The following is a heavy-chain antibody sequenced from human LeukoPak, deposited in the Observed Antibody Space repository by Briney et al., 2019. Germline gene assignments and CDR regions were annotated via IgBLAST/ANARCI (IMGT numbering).Heavy chain of an antibody. CDR1: GGSISSYY. Sequence: SETLSLTCTVSGGSISSYYWSWIRQPPGKGLEWIGYIYYSGSTNYNPSLKNRVTISVDTSKNQFSLKLSSVTAADTAVYYCAGDNFDFWSGYPDRWGQGTLVTVSS. CDR2: IYYSGST. D-gene: IGHD3-3*01. J-gene: IGHJ4*02. V-gene: IGHV4-59*01. CDR3: AGDNFDFWSGYPDR.